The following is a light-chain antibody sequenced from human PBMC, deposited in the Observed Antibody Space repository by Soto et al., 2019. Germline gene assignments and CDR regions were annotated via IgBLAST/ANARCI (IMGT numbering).Light chain of an antibody. Sequence: DIQMTQSPSTLSASVGDRVTITCRASQSISNWLAWYQQKPGKAPKLLIYKAINLQSGVPSRFSDSGSGTEFSLTISGLQPDDFATYYCQRYNDFQYVFGQGTKL. V-gene: IGKV1-5*03. CDR2: KAI. CDR1: QSISNW. CDR3: QRYNDFQYV. J-gene: IGKJ2*01.